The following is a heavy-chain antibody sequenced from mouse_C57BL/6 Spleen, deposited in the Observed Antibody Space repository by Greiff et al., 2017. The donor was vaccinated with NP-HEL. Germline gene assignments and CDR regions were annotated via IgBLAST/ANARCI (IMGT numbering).Heavy chain of an antibody. D-gene: IGHD1-1*01. Sequence: QVQLKQSGAELVRPGASVTLSCKASGYTFTDYEMHWVKQTPVHGLEWIGAIDPETGGTAYNQKFKGKAILTADKSSSTAYMELRSLTSEDSAVYYSTREGGYGSFAYWGQGTLVTVSA. V-gene: IGHV1-15*01. J-gene: IGHJ3*01. CDR2: IDPETGGT. CDR3: TREGGYGSFAY. CDR1: GYTFTDYE.